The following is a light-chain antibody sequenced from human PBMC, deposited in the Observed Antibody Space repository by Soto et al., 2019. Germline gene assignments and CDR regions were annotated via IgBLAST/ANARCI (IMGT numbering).Light chain of an antibody. CDR3: LQHYKYPLT. CDR2: AAS. Sequence: IQLNQYQSSLSASVGDRVTITCRASQRIRNDLGWYQQKPGKAPKLLIYAASSLQSGVPSRFSGSGSGTDFTLTISSLQPEHFATYYCLQHYKYPLTFGGGTKVDIK. CDR1: QRIRND. J-gene: IGKJ4*01. V-gene: IGKV1-6*01.